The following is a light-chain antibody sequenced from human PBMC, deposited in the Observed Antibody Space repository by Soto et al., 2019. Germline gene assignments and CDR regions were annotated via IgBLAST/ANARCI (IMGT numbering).Light chain of an antibody. CDR3: NSYTDTSARV. V-gene: IGLV2-14*03. Sequence: QSALTQPASVSGSPGQSITISCTGTSSDVGGYDYVSWYQQHPGEPPRLIIYEVTNRPSGVSSRFSASKSGNTASLTISGRRTEDEANYYCNSYTDTSARVFGGGTKVTVL. CDR1: SSDVGGYDY. J-gene: IGLJ3*02. CDR2: EVT.